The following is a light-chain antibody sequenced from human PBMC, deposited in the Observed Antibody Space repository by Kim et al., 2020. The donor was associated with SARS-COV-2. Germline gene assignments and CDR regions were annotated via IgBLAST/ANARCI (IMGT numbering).Light chain of an antibody. CDR3: QQYDTSPYT. V-gene: IGKV3-20*01. CDR1: QSVSSNY. J-gene: IGKJ2*01. CDR2: LAS. Sequence: PGENTTPSCRASQSVSSNYLAWYHQRPGQAPRHLIYLASTRATGAPDRFSGSGSGTDFTLTIRRLEPEDSGVFYCQQYDTSPYTFGQGTKVDIK.